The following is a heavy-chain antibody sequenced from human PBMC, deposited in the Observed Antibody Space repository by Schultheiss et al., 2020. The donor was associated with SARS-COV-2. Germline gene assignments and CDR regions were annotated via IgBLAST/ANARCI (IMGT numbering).Heavy chain of an antibody. D-gene: IGHD6-13*01. CDR1: GGTFSSYA. CDR2: IIPIFGTA. CDR3: AREAGYSSSWYYFDY. Sequence: SVKVSCKASGGTFSSYAISWVRQAPGQGLEWMGGIIPIFGTANYAQKFQGRVTMTRDTSTSTVYMELSSLRSEDTAVYYCAREAGYSSSWYYFDYWGQGTLVTVSS. J-gene: IGHJ4*02. V-gene: IGHV1-69*05.